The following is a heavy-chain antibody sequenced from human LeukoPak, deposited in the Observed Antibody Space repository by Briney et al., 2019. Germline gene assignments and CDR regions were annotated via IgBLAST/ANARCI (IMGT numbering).Heavy chain of an antibody. CDR3: TRDLDYCGKSNLDC. J-gene: IGHJ4*02. CDR1: GLTFSSYW. V-gene: IGHV3-74*01. CDR2: IKSAERSI. D-gene: IGHD4-23*01. Sequence: PGGSLRLSCAASGLTFSSYWMHWVRHAPGEGLVWVSRIKSAERSIRYADSVKGRFTISRDNAKNRLYLQMNSLRGEDTAVYYCTRDLDYCGKSNLDCWVQGALVTVSS.